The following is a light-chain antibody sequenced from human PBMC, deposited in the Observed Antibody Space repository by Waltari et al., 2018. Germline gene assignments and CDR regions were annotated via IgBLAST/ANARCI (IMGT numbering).Light chain of an antibody. V-gene: IGLV6-57*03. CDR1: SGSIGRGY. J-gene: IGLJ3*02. CDR3: QSFDSTNPWV. Sequence: NFILTQPHSVSESPGKTITISCTRSSGSIGRGYVQWYQQRPGSAPTTMIYEDKKRPSGVPDLFSGSIDSSSNSASLTISGLKTEDEADYYCQSFDSTNPWVFGGGTKLTVL. CDR2: EDK.